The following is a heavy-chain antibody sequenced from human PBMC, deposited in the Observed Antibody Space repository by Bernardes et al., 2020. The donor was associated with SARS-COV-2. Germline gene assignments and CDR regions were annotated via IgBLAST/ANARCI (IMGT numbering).Heavy chain of an antibody. CDR1: GDTFSGYY. CDR2: IYPTTGGA. J-gene: IGHJ4*02. Sequence: ASVKVSCQASGDTFSGYYVHWVRQAPGQGLEWMGWIYPTTGGATYAQKFQGRVTMTRDTSISTAYMELTRLSSGDTAVYYCARAPRALSPSNSWGQGTLVTVSS. CDR3: ARAPRALSPSNS. V-gene: IGHV1-2*02. D-gene: IGHD2-8*01.